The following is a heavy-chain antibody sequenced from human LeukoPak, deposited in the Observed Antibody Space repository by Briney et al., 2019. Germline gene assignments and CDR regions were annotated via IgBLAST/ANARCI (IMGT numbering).Heavy chain of an antibody. V-gene: IGHV3-23*01. CDR3: AKGGYTNSRAAYYFDY. CDR2: ISSSGGST. Sequence: GGSLRLSCAASGFTFSSYAMGWVRQAPGKGLEWVSSISSSGGSTFYADSVKGRFTVSRDNSKSTLYLQMNSLRAEDTAIYYCAKGGYTNSRAAYYFDYWGQGTLVTVSS. D-gene: IGHD2-21*01. J-gene: IGHJ4*02. CDR1: GFTFSSYA.